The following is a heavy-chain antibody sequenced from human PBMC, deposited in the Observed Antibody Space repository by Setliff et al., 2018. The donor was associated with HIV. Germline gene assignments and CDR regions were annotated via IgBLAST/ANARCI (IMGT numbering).Heavy chain of an antibody. Sequence: SETLSLTCAVSGYSISSGYYWGWIRQPPGKGLEWIGSIYHSGSTYYNPSLKSRVTISVDTSKNQFSLKLSSVTAADTAVYYCARQTNVLQFLEWAYYFDYWGQGTLVTVSS. CDR1: GYSISSGYY. J-gene: IGHJ4*02. V-gene: IGHV4-38-2*01. CDR3: ARQTNVLQFLEWAYYFDY. D-gene: IGHD3-3*01. CDR2: IYHSGST.